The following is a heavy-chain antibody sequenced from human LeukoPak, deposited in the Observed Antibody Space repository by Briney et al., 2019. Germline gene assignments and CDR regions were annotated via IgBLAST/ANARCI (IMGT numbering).Heavy chain of an antibody. V-gene: IGHV4-61*08. CDR2: IYYSGST. CDR1: GGSISSGGYY. Sequence: SETLSLTCTVSGGSISSGGYYWSWIRQPPGKGLEWIGYIYYSGSTNYNPSLKSRVTISVDTSKNQFSLKLSSVTAADTAVYYCARGYSYGRPLDYWGQGTLVTVSS. J-gene: IGHJ4*02. D-gene: IGHD5-18*01. CDR3: ARGYSYGRPLDY.